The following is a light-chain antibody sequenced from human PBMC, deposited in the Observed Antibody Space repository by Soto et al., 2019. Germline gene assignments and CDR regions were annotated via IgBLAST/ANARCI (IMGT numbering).Light chain of an antibody. CDR2: QVS. J-gene: IGLJ1*01. V-gene: IGLV2-14*03. Sequence: QSVLTQPASVSGSPGQSMTISCTGSSSDVGGYHYVSWYQQHPGKAPKLIIYQVSHRPSGVSDRFSGSRSGNTASLTTSGLQAEDEADYFCSSYSISTAYLFGTGTKVTVL. CDR1: SSDVGGYHY. CDR3: SSYSISTAYL.